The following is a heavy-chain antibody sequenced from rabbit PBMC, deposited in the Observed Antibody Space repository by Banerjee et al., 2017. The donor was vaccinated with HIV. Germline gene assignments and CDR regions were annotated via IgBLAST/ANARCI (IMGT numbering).Heavy chain of an antibody. V-gene: IGHV1S45*01. CDR2: IYAGNSGT. CDR3: ARSDLRSNYYRIGL. CDR1: GFSFSSSYY. D-gene: IGHD8-1*01. J-gene: IGHJ4*01. Sequence: QEQLVESGGGLVQPEGSLTLTCTASGFSFSSSYYMCWVRQAPGKGLEWIGCIYAGNSGTYYASWAKGRFTISKTSSTTVTLQMTSLTAADTATYFCARSDLRSNYYRIGLWGPGTLVTVS.